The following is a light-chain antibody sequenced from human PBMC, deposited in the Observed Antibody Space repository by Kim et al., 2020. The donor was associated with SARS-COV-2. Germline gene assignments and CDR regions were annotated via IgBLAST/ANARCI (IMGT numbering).Light chain of an antibody. Sequence: PGERDTLASRARQSDSSNHRAWYQQRLGQAPRLLVYGTSNRATGMPDRCSGSGSGTDFTLTVSRLEPEDSAVYYCQQYGTSPPITFGQGTRLEIK. CDR3: QQYGTSPPIT. J-gene: IGKJ5*01. CDR1: QSDSSNH. CDR2: GTS. V-gene: IGKV3-20*01.